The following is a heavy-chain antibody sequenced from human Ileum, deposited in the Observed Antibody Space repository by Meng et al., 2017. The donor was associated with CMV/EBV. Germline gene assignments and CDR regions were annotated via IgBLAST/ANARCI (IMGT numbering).Heavy chain of an antibody. Sequence: GESLKISCAASGFTVSSNYMSWVRQAPGKGLEWVSVIYSCGSTYYADSVKGRFTISRDNSKNTLYLQMNSLRAEDTAVYYCARSYCSSASCYYRSYFFDYWGQGTLVTVSS. V-gene: IGHV3-66*03. D-gene: IGHD2-2*01. CDR1: GFTVSSNY. CDR2: IYSCGST. CDR3: ARSYCSSASCYYRSYFFDY. J-gene: IGHJ4*02.